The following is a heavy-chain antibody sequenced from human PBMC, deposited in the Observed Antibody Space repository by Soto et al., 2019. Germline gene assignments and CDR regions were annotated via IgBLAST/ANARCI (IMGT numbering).Heavy chain of an antibody. Sequence: HGESLKISCQTSGYSFTNYWIAWVRQMPGKGLEWMGVIYLSDSDTKYSPSFQGQVTISADKSISAAYLQWSSLEASDTAMYYCASGVVVVPTAILFDYWGQGALVTVSS. CDR3: ASGVVVVPTAILFDY. D-gene: IGHD2-2*02. V-gene: IGHV5-51*01. CDR2: IYLSDSDT. CDR1: GYSFTNYW. J-gene: IGHJ4*02.